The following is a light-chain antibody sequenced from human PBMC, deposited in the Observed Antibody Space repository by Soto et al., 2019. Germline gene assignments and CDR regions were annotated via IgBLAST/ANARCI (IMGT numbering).Light chain of an antibody. CDR3: QQYNDYSSWT. V-gene: IGKV1-5*01. CDR1: QSISAW. Sequence: DIQMTQSPSTLSATAGDRITITCRASQSISAWLAWYQQKPGKAPRLLIYDASTLESGVPSRFSGSGSGTEFILTISSLQPDDFATYYCQQYNDYSSWTFGQGTKVDIK. J-gene: IGKJ1*01. CDR2: DAS.